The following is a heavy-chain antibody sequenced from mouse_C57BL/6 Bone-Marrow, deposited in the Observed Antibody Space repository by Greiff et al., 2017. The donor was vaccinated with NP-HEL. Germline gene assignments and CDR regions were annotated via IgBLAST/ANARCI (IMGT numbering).Heavy chain of an antibody. CDR3: ARHYSYYYAMDY. D-gene: IGHD2-12*01. CDR1: GYTFTSYW. CDR2: IDPYSGGT. J-gene: IGHJ4*01. Sequence: QVQLQQPGAELVKPGASVKLSCKASGYTFTSYWMHWVKQRPGRGLEWIGRIDPYSGGTKYNEKFKSKATLTVDKPSSTAYMQLSSLTSENSTVYYCARHYSYYYAMDYWGQGTSVTVSS. V-gene: IGHV1-72*01.